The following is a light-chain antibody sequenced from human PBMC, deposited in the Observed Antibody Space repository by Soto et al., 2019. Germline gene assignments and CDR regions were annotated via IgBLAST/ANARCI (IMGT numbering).Light chain of an antibody. CDR3: QQYGNSPYT. V-gene: IGKV3-20*01. CDR1: QSVSSY. CDR2: GAP. Sequence: EIVLTQSPGTLSLSPGERATLSCRASQSVSSYLAWYQQKPGQTPRLLIYGAPNRATGIPDRFGGSGSGTDFTLTISRLEPEDFAVYYCQQYGNSPYTFGQGTKLEIK. J-gene: IGKJ2*01.